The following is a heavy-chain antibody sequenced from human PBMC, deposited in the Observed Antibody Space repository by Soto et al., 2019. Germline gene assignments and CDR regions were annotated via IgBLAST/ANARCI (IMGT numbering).Heavy chain of an antibody. CDR2: ISAYNGNT. V-gene: IGHV1-18*01. J-gene: IGHJ4*02. CDR3: ARENLNRAGYSSGCLGY. D-gene: IGHD6-19*01. Sequence: QVQLVQSGAEVKKPGASVKVSCKASGYTFTSYGISWVRQAPGQGLEWMGWISAYNGNTNYAQKLQGRVTMTTDTATSTAHMELRSLRSDDTAVYYWARENLNRAGYSSGCLGYWGQGTLVTVSS. CDR1: GYTFTSYG.